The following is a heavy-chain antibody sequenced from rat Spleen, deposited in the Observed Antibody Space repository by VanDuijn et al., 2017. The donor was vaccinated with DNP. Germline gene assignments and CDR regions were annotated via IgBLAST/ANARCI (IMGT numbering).Heavy chain of an antibody. J-gene: IGHJ2*01. D-gene: IGHD5-1*01. CDR3: GRDLGGDY. V-gene: IGHV5-20*01. CDR1: GFTFSDYY. Sequence: EVQLVESGGGLVQPGRSLKLSCETSGFTFSDYYMAWVRQAPTKGLEWVAYISYDGGSPYYPDSGKGRFTISRDNAKNTLYLQMNSLRSEDTATYYCGRDLGGDYWGQGVMVTVSS. CDR2: ISYDGGSP.